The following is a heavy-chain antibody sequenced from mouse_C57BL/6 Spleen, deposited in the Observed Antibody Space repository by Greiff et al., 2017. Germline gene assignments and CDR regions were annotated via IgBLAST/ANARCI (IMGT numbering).Heavy chain of an antibody. D-gene: IGHD1-1*01. Sequence: QVQLKQPGAELVMPGASVKLSCKASGYTFTSYWMHWVKQRPGQGLEWIGEIDPSDSYTNYNQKFKGKSTLTVDKSSSTAYMQLSSLTSEDSAVYYCARRGITTVVATEYFDYWGQGTTLTVSS. CDR2: IDPSDSYT. CDR3: ARRGITTVVATEYFDY. CDR1: GYTFTSYW. V-gene: IGHV1-69*01. J-gene: IGHJ2*01.